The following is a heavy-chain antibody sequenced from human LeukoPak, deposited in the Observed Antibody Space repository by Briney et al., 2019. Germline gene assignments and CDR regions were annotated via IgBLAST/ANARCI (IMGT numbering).Heavy chain of an antibody. J-gene: IGHJ6*04. D-gene: IGHD3-10*01. Sequence: PGRSLRLSCAASGFTFSGYCMHWVRQAPGKGLEWVAVIWYDGSNKYYADSVKGRFTISRDNSKNTLYLQMNSLRAEDTAVYYCARERGVNYYYYGMDVWGKGTTVTVSS. V-gene: IGHV3-33*01. CDR2: IWYDGSNK. CDR3: ARERGVNYYYYGMDV. CDR1: GFTFSGYC.